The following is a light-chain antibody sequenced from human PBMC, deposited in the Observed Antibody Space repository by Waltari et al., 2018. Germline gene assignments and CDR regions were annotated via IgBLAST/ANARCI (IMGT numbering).Light chain of an antibody. Sequence: QSALTQPASVSGSPGQSITISCTRTSRDIGGYNYVSWYVQYPDTAPRLIIFDATKPPSGVSGRFSGSKSGNMASLTISGLRTEDEADYICSSYTSSSAVVFGGGTKVTVL. V-gene: IGLV2-14*01. CDR1: SRDIGGYNY. CDR3: SSYTSSSAVV. J-gene: IGLJ3*02. CDR2: DAT.